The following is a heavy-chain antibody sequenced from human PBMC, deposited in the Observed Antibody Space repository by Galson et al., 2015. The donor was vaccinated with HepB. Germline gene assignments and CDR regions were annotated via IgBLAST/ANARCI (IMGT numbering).Heavy chain of an antibody. Sequence: PALVKPTQTLTLTCTFSGFSLSTSGVGVGWIRQPPGKALEWLALIYWNDDKRYSPSLKTRLTITKDTSKNQLVLTITNMDPVDTGTDYFADSRKLGMNFDYWGQGPLFTVSS. CDR2: IYWNDDK. CDR1: GFSLSTSGVG. CDR3: ADSRKLGMNFDY. D-gene: IGHD7-27*01. J-gene: IGHJ4*02. V-gene: IGHV2-5*01.